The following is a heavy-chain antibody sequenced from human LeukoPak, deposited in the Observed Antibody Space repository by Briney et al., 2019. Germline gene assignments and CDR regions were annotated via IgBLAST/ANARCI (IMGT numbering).Heavy chain of an antibody. Sequence: GGSLRLSCAASGFTFSSYAMSWVRQAPGKGLEWVSAISGSGGSTYYADSVKGRFTISRDNSKNTLYLQMNSLRAEDTAVYYCAKDQGRPLWFGELAYFDYWGQGTLVTVSS. V-gene: IGHV3-23*01. J-gene: IGHJ4*02. CDR3: AKDQGRPLWFGELAYFDY. CDR1: GFTFSSYA. CDR2: ISGSGGST. D-gene: IGHD3-10*01.